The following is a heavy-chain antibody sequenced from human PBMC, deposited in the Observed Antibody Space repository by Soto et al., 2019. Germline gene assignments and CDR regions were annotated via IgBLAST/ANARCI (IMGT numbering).Heavy chain of an antibody. V-gene: IGHV4-30-4*01. CDR2: IYYSGST. D-gene: IGHD5-18*01. CDR3: ASTRGYSYGYTVYYYGMDV. J-gene: IGHJ6*02. CDR1: GGSISSGDYY. Sequence: PSETLSLTCTVSGGSISSGDYYWSWIRQPPGKGLEWIGYIYYSGSTYYNPSLKSRVTISVDTSKNQFSLKLSSVTAADTAVYYCASTRGYSYGYTVYYYGMDVWGQGTTVTVSS.